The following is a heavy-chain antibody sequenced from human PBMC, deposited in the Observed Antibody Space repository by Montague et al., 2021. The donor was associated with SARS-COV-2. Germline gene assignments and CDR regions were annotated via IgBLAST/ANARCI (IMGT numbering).Heavy chain of an antibody. CDR2: IYYGGST. CDR3: ARHKDVSGWYEDAFDA. J-gene: IGHJ3*01. D-gene: IGHD6-19*01. V-gene: IGHV4-39*02. Sequence: SETLSLTCSVSGGSISSSNYYWGWIRQPPGKGLEWIGSIYYGGSTYYNPSLKSRFTIPVDSSKNHFSLNLTSVTAADTAVYYCARHKDVSGWYEDAFDAWGPGTTVIVSS. CDR1: GGSISSSNYY.